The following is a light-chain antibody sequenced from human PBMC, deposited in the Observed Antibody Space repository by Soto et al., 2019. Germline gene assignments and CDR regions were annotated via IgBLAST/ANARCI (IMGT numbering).Light chain of an antibody. CDR2: DVG. V-gene: IGLV2-14*03. J-gene: IGLJ1*01. Sequence: QSVLTQPASVSGSPGQSITISCTGTRSDVGNYNFVSWYQHHPGKAPKLIIYDVGSRPSGVSNRFSGSKSGNTASLAIYGLQAEDEADYYCSSYTSTSTYVFGTGTKVTV. CDR3: SSYTSTSTYV. CDR1: RSDVGNYNF.